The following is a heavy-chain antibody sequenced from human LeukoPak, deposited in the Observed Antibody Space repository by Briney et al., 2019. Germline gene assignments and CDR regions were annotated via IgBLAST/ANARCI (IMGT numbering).Heavy chain of an antibody. CDR1: GYTFTGYY. Sequence: ASVKVSCKASGYTFTGYYMHWVRQAPGQGLEWMGWINPTSGGTNYAQKFQGRVTMTRDTSISTAYMELSRLRSDDTAVYYCARSRRPPPYYFDYWGQGTLVTVSS. V-gene: IGHV1-2*02. CDR3: ARSRRPPPYYFDY. J-gene: IGHJ4*02. CDR2: INPTSGGT.